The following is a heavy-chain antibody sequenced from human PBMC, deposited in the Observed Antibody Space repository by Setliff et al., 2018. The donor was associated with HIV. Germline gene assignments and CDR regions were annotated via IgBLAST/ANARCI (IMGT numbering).Heavy chain of an antibody. D-gene: IGHD6-19*01. CDR3: AREEKLSAVAGTMYYYYAMDV. CDR1: GGSIRSDSYY. J-gene: IGHJ6*02. V-gene: IGHV4-61*02. Sequence: SETLSLTCTVSGGSIRSDSYYWTWIRQPSGAGLEWIGRIYSSGNTNYNPSLESRVTISVDTSKNQFSLKLSSVTAADTAVYYCAREEKLSAVAGTMYYYYAMDVWGQGTTVTVS. CDR2: IYSSGNT.